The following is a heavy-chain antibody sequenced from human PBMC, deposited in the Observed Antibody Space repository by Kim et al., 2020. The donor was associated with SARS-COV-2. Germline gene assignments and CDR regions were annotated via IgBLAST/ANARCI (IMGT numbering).Heavy chain of an antibody. V-gene: IGHV1-18*04. D-gene: IGHD6-13*01. CDR2: ISAYNGNT. CDR1: GYTFTSYG. CDR3: ARVRRAEPKLGAFDL. Sequence: ASVKVSCKASGYTFTSYGISWVRQAPGQGLEWMGWISAYNGNTNYAQKLQGRVTMTTDTSTSTAYMELRSLRSDDTAVYYCARVRRAEPKLGAFDLWGQGTMVTVSS. J-gene: IGHJ3*01.